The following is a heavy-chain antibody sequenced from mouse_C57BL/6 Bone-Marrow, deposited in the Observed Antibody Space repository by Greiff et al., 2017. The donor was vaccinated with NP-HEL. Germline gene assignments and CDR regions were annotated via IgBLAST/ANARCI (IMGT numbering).Heavy chain of an antibody. CDR1: GYTFTDYY. CDR3: ARKVWYFDV. J-gene: IGHJ1*03. CDR2: IYPGSGNT. V-gene: IGHV1-76*01. Sequence: QVQLQQSGAELARPGASVKLSCKASGYTFTDYYINWVKQRPGQGLEWIARIYPGSGNTYYNEKFKGKATLTAEKSSSTAYMQLRSLTSEDSAVYFCARKVWYFDVWGTGTTVTVSS.